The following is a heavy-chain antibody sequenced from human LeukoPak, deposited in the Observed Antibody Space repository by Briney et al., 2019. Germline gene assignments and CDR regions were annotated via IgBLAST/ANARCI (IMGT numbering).Heavy chain of an antibody. V-gene: IGHV4-39*07. CDR3: ARMYSGSYCDY. CDR1: GGSISSSSYY. Sequence: PSETLSLTCTVSGGSISSSSYYWGWIRQPPGKGLEWIGRIYTSGSTNYNPSLKSRVTISVDTSKNQFSLKLSSVTAADTAVYYCARMYSGSYCDYWGQGTLVTVSS. J-gene: IGHJ4*02. D-gene: IGHD1-26*01. CDR2: IYTSGST.